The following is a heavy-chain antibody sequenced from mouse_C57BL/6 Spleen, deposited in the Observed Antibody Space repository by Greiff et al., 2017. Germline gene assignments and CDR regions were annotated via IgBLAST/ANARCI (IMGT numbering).Heavy chain of an antibody. CDR1: GYTFTSYW. CDR2: SDPNSGGT. Sequence: QVQLQQPGAELVKPGASVKLSCTASGYTFTSYWLHWVKQRPGRGLEWIGRSDPNSGGTKYNEKFKSKATLTVDKPSSTAYMQLSRLTSEDSAVYYCAVSRYYAMDYRVKEPQSPSP. V-gene: IGHV1-72*01. J-gene: IGHJ4*01. CDR3: AVSRYYAMDY. D-gene: IGHD6-2*01.